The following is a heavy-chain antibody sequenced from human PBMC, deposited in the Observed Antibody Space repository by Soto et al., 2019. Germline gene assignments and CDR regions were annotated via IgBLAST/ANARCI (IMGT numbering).Heavy chain of an antibody. J-gene: IGHJ6*02. CDR3: ERDRILAGLDV. Sequence: SETLSLTCTVSGGSVNSGSFYWTWIRQPPGKGLEWIGHIYNSETTNYNPSLKSRVTMSVDTSKNQFSLILTSVTAADTAVYYCERDRILAGLDVWGHGTSVTVSS. CDR2: IYNSETT. V-gene: IGHV4-61*01. CDR1: GGSVNSGSFY.